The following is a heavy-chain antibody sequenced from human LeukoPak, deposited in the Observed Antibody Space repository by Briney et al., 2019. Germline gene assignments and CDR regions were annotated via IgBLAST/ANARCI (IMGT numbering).Heavy chain of an antibody. Sequence: GGSLRLSCAASGFTFDDYAMHWVRQAPGKGLEWVSGISWNSGSIGCADSVKGRFTISRDNAKNSLYLQMNSLRAEDTALYYCAKGGMATIPFDYWGQGTLVTVSS. J-gene: IGHJ4*02. CDR1: GFTFDDYA. CDR3: AKGGMATIPFDY. V-gene: IGHV3-9*01. D-gene: IGHD5-24*01. CDR2: ISWNSGSI.